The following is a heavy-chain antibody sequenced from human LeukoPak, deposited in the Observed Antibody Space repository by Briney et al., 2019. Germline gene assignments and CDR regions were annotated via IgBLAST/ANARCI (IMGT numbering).Heavy chain of an antibody. CDR3: ARQVTFGYAYGYYFDF. CDR2: IYYSGST. Sequence: SETLSLTCTVSGGSISSSSYYWGWIRQPPGKGLEWIGSIYYSGSTYYNPSLKSRVTISVDTSKNQFSLKLSSVTAADTAVYYCARQVTFGYAYGYYFDFWGQGALVTVSS. D-gene: IGHD5-18*01. V-gene: IGHV4-39*01. J-gene: IGHJ4*02. CDR1: GGSISSSSYY.